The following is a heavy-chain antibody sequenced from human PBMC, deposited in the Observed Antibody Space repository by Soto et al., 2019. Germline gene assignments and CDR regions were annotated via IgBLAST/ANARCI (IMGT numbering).Heavy chain of an antibody. CDR2: ISYDGSNK. V-gene: IGHV3-30-3*01. D-gene: IGHD3-9*01. CDR1: GFTFSSYA. CDR3: AREGRYYDILTGYQYYYGMDV. J-gene: IGHJ6*02. Sequence: QVQLVESGGGVVQPGRSLRLSCAASGFTFSSYAMNWVRQAPGKGLEWVAVISYDGSNKYYADSVKGRFTISRDNSKNTLYLQMNSLRAEHTAVYYCAREGRYYDILTGYQYYYGMDVWGQGTTVTVSS.